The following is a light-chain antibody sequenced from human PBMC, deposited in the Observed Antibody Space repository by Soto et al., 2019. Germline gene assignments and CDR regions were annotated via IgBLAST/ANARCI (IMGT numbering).Light chain of an antibody. CDR3: QHYTASGFT. Sequence: EIVMTQSPVTLSVSPGETATLSCRASYDLSSRLSWYQQKPGQAPRLLIFDASTRPTGVPARFSGSGSGKEFTLTVRGLQAEDFAVYFCQHYTASGFTFGCGNKVESK. J-gene: IGKJ4*01. V-gene: IGKV3-15*01. CDR1: YDLSSR. CDR2: DAS.